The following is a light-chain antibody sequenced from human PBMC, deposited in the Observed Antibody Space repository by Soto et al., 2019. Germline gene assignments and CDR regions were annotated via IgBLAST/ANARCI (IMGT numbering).Light chain of an antibody. V-gene: IGLV2-23*02. CDR2: QVT. CDR1: SSDIGYYNY. J-gene: IGLJ1*01. Sequence: QSALTQPASVSGSPGQSITISCTGTSSDIGYYNYVSWFQQHPGKAPKLIISQVTQRPSGVSNRFSGSTSGNAASLTISALQADDEADYFCCSSAPESTYVFGTGTKVTVL. CDR3: CSSAPESTYV.